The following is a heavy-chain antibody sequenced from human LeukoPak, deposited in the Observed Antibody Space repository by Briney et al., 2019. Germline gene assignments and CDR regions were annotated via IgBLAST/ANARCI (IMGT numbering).Heavy chain of an antibody. CDR1: GFTFSSYE. Sequence: GGSLRLSCAASGFTFSSYEMNWVRQAPGKGLEWVSYISSSGSTIYYADSVKGRFTISRDNAKNSLYLQMNSLRAEDTAVYYCAGGEYQLLWAFDIWGQGTMVTVSS. V-gene: IGHV3-48*03. J-gene: IGHJ3*02. CDR3: AGGEYQLLWAFDI. D-gene: IGHD2-2*01. CDR2: ISSSGSTI.